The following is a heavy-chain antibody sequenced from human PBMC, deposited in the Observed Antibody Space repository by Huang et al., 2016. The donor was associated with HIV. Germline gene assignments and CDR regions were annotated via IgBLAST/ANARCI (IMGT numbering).Heavy chain of an antibody. CDR3: ARDGHDNSGYVRSSWYFDL. CDR2: INPNRGGT. J-gene: IGHJ2*01. D-gene: IGHD3-22*01. V-gene: IGHV1-2*02. Sequence: QVQLVQSGAEVKKPGASVKVSCKASGHTFIGYYMHWVRQAPGQGLEWMGWINPNRGGTNYAQKFQGRVTMTRDTSISTVYMELGRLGSDDTAVYYCARDGHDNSGYVRSSWYFDLWGRGTLVTVSS. CDR1: GHTFIGYY.